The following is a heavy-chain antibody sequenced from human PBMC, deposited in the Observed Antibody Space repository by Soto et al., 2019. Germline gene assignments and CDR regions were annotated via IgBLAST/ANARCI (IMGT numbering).Heavy chain of an antibody. CDR2: ISLYSDGT. CDR3: ARVVPGAEAWFGP. D-gene: IGHD2-2*01. J-gene: IGHJ5*02. V-gene: IGHV1-18*01. CDR1: GYTFSNYG. Sequence: ASVKVSCKTSGYTFSNYGITWVRQAPGQPLEWLGWISLYSDGTNYAQKFQGRVSMTTDTSTTTAYMELRSLRSDNTAVYYCARVVPGAEAWFGPWGQGTLATVSS.